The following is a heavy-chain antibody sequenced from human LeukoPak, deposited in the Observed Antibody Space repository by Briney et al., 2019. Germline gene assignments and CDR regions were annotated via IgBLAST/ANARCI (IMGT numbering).Heavy chain of an antibody. CDR3: ARDQGSYGGDYFDY. CDR2: ISGSGDST. CDR1: GFTFSNYD. D-gene: IGHD5-18*01. J-gene: IGHJ4*02. V-gene: IGHV3-23*01. Sequence: HAGGSLRLSCAASGFTFSNYDMSWVRQAPGKGLEWVSTISGSGDSTYYADSVKGRFTISRDNAKNSLYLQMNSLRAEDTAVYYCARDQGSYGGDYFDYWGQGTLVTVSS.